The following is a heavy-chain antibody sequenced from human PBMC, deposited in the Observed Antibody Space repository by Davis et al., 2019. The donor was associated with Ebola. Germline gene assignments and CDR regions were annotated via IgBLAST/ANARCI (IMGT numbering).Heavy chain of an antibody. Sequence: GVLKISCAASGFTVSSNYMIWVRQAPGKGLEWVSLLYSSGSTFYADSVKGRFIISRDNYENTLYLQMNSLRVEDTAVYFCARDPSGGSGWSVGYYGMDVWGKGTTVTVSS. CDR3: ARDPSGGSGWSVGYYGMDV. V-gene: IGHV3-53*01. CDR2: LYSSGST. D-gene: IGHD6-19*01. CDR1: GFTVSSNY. J-gene: IGHJ6*04.